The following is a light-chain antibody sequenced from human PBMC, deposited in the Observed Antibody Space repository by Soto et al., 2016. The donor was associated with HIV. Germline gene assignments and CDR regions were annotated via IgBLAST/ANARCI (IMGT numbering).Light chain of an antibody. CDR3: QVWDASTDLVV. V-gene: IGLV3-21*03. J-gene: IGLJ2*01. CDR2: DDS. CDR1: NVGSKS. Sequence: SYVLTQPPSLSVAPRKTARITCGGNNVGSKSVQWYQQKPGQAPVLVVYDDSDRPSGIPERFSGSNSGDTATLGISRVEAGDEADYYCQVWDASTDLVVFGGGTKLTVL.